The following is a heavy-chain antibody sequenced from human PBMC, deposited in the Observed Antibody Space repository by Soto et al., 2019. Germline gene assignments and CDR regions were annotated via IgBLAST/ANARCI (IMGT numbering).Heavy chain of an antibody. J-gene: IGHJ4*02. V-gene: IGHV1-18*01. CDR3: ARDIWGSYRYRNFDY. D-gene: IGHD3-16*02. CDR2: ISAYNGNT. Sequence: GASVKVSCKASGYTFTSYGISWVRQAPGRGLEWMGWISAYNGNTNYAQKLQGRVTMTTDTSTSTAYMELRSLRSDDTAVYYCARDIWGSYRYRNFDYRGQGTLVTVSS. CDR1: GYTFTSYG.